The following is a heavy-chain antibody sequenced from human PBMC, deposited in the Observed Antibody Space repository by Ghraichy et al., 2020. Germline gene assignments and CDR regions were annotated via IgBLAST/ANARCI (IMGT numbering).Heavy chain of an antibody. Sequence: GGSLRLSCAASGFTFSTAWMSWIRQAPGKGREWVSHINPDGREKFYVDSVKGRFTISRDNDRNSLYLQMNSLMAEDTAVYYCAGWSESGNSWGQGNLVTVSS. CDR1: GFTFSTAW. D-gene: IGHD2-15*01. CDR3: AGWSESGNS. CDR2: INPDGREK. V-gene: IGHV3-7*03. J-gene: IGHJ1*01.